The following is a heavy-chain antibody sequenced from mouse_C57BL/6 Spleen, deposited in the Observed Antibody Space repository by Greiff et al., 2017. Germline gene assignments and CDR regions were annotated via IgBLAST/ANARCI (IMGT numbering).Heavy chain of an antibody. D-gene: IGHD1-1*01. CDR3: ARDYGSRGWFAY. CDR1: GYTFTSYW. J-gene: IGHJ3*01. V-gene: IGHV1-55*01. CDR2: IYPGSGST. Sequence: QVQLQQSGAELVKPGASVKMSCKASGYTFTSYWITWVKQRPGQGLEWIGDIYPGSGSTNYNEKFKSKATLTVDTSSSTAYMQLSSLTSEDSAVYYCARDYGSRGWFAYWGQGTLVTVSA.